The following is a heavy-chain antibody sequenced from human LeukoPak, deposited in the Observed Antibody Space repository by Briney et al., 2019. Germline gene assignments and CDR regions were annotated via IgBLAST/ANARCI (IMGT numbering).Heavy chain of an antibody. D-gene: IGHD3-3*01. Sequence: GGSLRLSCGASGFTFSNYGMHWVRQTPGKGLEWVAFIHYDGSRQYYADSVRGRFTIYRDNSRNTLSLQMTSLRVEDTAIYYCAKRKTIFGVVIIDAFDIWGQGTRVTVSS. CDR2: IHYDGSRQ. CDR3: AKRKTIFGVVIIDAFDI. CDR1: GFTFSNYG. J-gene: IGHJ3*02. V-gene: IGHV3-30*02.